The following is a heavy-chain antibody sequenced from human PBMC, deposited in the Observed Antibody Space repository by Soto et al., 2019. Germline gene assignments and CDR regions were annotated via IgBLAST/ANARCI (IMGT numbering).Heavy chain of an antibody. Sequence: GGSLRLSCAASGFTFSSYAMHWVRQAPGKGLEWVAVISYDGSNKYYADSVKGRFTISRDNSKNTLYLQMNSLRAEDTAVYYCARAATMIVVVDLEYWGQGTLVTVSS. CDR2: ISYDGSNK. V-gene: IGHV3-30-3*01. CDR1: GFTFSSYA. D-gene: IGHD3-22*01. J-gene: IGHJ4*02. CDR3: ARAATMIVVVDLEY.